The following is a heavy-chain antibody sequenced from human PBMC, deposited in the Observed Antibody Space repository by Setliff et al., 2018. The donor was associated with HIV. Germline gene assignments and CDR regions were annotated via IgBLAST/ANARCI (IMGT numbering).Heavy chain of an antibody. Sequence: VGSLRLSCAASGFSFSTYSLNWVRQAPGKGPEWVSSISSSSNYIDYVDSVKDRFIISRDNAKSSLYLQMNGLRVEDTAVYYCTRGRPLGVPDHWGQGTLGTVSS. J-gene: IGHJ4*02. CDR2: ISSSSNYI. D-gene: IGHD3-10*01. V-gene: IGHV3-21*01. CDR1: GFSFSTYS. CDR3: TRGRPLGVPDH.